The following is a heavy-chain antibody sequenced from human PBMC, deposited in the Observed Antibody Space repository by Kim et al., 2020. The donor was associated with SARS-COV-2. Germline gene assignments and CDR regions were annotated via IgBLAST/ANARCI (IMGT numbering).Heavy chain of an antibody. D-gene: IGHD6-19*01. CDR2: TYRGGRST. CDR1: GFALSSYA. CDR3: AKEEGDSSGWY. Sequence: GGSLRLSCAASGFALSSYAMTWVRQAPGKGLEWVSVTYRGGRSTYYADSVKGRFTISRENSTNTLYLQMNSLRADDTAVYYCAKEEGDSSGWY. V-gene: IGHV3-23*03. J-gene: IGHJ2*01.